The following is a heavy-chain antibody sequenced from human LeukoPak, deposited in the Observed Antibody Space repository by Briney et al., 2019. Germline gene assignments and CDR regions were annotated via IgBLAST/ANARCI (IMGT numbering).Heavy chain of an antibody. Sequence: ASVKVSCKASGYTFTGYYMHWVRQAPGQGLEWMGWINPNSGGTNYAQKFQGRVTMTRDTSISTAYMELSRLRSDDTAVYYCARDNGIAAAGNPNYYYYMDVWGKGTTVTISS. CDR3: ARDNGIAAAGNPNYYYYMDV. V-gene: IGHV1-2*02. D-gene: IGHD6-13*01. CDR2: INPNSGGT. CDR1: GYTFTGYY. J-gene: IGHJ6*03.